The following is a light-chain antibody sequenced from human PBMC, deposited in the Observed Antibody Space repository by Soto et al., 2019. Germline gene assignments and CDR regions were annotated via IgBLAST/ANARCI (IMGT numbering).Light chain of an antibody. CDR2: GAS. CDR3: QQYGNSRLT. Sequence: EIVLTQSPGTLSLSPGERATLSCRASRSVASDYLAWYQQKPGQAPRLLIYGASSRFTAIPDRFSGSGSGTDFTLTISRLEPEDFAVYYCQQYGNSRLTFGGGTKVEI. J-gene: IGKJ4*01. V-gene: IGKV3-20*01. CDR1: RSVASDY.